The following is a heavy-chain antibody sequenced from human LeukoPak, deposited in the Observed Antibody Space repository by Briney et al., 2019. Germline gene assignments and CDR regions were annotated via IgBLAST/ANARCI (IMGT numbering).Heavy chain of an antibody. CDR1: GGSISGFY. CDR3: ARHGTDSSGYLPLDY. Sequence: SETLSLTCTASGGSISGFYWSWIRQPPGKGLEWIGYIYYSGSTNYNPSLKSRVTISVDTSKNQFSLKLSSVTAADTAVYYCARHGTDSSGYLPLDYWGQGTLVTVSS. J-gene: IGHJ4*02. CDR2: IYYSGST. D-gene: IGHD3-22*01. V-gene: IGHV4-59*08.